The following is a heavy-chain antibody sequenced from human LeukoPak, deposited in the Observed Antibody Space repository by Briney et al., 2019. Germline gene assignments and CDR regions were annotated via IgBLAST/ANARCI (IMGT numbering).Heavy chain of an antibody. CDR1: GGSISSGSYY. J-gene: IGHJ3*02. V-gene: IGHV4-39*07. Sequence: PSETLSLTCTVSGGSISSGSYYWGWIRQPPGKGLEWIGSIYYSGSTYYNPSLKSRVTISVDTSKNQFSLKLSSVTAADTAVYYCARVLPNPDYALCAFDIWGQGTMVTVSS. CDR2: IYYSGST. D-gene: IGHD4-17*01. CDR3: ARVLPNPDYALCAFDI.